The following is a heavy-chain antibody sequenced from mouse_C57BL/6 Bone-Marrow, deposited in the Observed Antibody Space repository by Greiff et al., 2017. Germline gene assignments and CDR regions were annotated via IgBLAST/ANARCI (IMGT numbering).Heavy chain of an antibody. CDR2: IYPSSGYT. D-gene: IGHD1-1*01. CDR1: GYTFTSYT. J-gene: IGHJ2*01. Sequence: VQLQQSGAELARPGASVKMSCKASGYTFTSYTMHWVKQGPEQGMEWIVYIYPSSGYTKYNQKFKDKATLTADKSSSTAYLQLSSLTSEDSAVYYCTREIITTVVAFDYMGQGTTLTVSS. CDR3: TREIITTVVAFDY. V-gene: IGHV1-4*01.